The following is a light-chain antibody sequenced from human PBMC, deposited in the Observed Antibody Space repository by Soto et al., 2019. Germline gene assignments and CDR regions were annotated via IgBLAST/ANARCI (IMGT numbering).Light chain of an antibody. CDR2: GAS. CDR3: QQGNNWPLT. V-gene: IGKV3-15*01. CDR1: QSINSD. J-gene: IGKJ2*01. Sequence: EIVMTQSPATLSLSPGERAALSCRASQSINSDLAWYQQKPGQPPRLLIYGASTRATGVPARFTGSGSGSEFTLTISGLQSEDFAVYYCQQGNNWPLTFGQGTRLEI.